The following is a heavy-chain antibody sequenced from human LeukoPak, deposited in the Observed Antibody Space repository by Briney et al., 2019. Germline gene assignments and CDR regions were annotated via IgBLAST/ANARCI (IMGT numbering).Heavy chain of an antibody. D-gene: IGHD3-22*01. Sequence: SETLSLTCTVSGGSISSYYWSWIRQPPGKGLEWIGYIYYSGRTNYNPSLKSRITILVDTSKNQFSLKLSSVTAADTAVYYCARDTRSYDTSGYYYFDYWGQGALVTVSS. CDR1: GGSISSYY. J-gene: IGHJ4*02. V-gene: IGHV4-59*01. CDR3: ARDTRSYDTSGYYYFDY. CDR2: IYYSGRT.